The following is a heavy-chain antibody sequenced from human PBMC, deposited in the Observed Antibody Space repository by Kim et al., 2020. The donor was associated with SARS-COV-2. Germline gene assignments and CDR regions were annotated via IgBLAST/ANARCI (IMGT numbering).Heavy chain of an antibody. D-gene: IGHD3-3*01. CDR1: GFTFGDYA. CDR3: AKDLSLDYSPTIFGVVRDYYYGMDV. J-gene: IGHJ6*02. Sequence: GGSLRLSCAASGFTFGDYAMHWVRQAPGKGLEWVSGISWNSGSIGYADSVKGRFTISRDNAKNSLYLQMNSLRAEDTALYYCAKDLSLDYSPTIFGVVRDYYYGMDVWGQGTTVTVSS. V-gene: IGHV3-9*01. CDR2: ISWNSGSI.